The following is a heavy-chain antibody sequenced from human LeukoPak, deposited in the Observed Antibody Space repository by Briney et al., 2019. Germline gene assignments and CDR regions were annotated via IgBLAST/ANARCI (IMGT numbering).Heavy chain of an antibody. CDR3: AKRLESPPRYCSGGSCYDPGYYYYGMDV. CDR1: GFTFSGYA. CDR2: ISGSGGST. J-gene: IGHJ6*02. Sequence: PGGSLRLSCAASGFTFSGYAMSWVRQAPGKGLEWVSAISGSGGSTYYADSVKGRFTISRDNSKNTLYLQMNSLRAEDTAVYYCAKRLESPPRYCSGGSCYDPGYYYYGMDVWGQGTTVTVSS. D-gene: IGHD2-15*01. V-gene: IGHV3-23*01.